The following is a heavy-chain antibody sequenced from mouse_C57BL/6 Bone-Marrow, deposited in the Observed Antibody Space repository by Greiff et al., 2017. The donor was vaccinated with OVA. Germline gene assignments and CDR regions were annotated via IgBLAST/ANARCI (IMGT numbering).Heavy chain of an antibody. CDR2: IHPNSGST. V-gene: IGHV1-64*01. CDR1: GYTFTSYW. CDR3: ARERYDGYLYYFDY. Sequence: QVQLQQPGAELVKPGASVKLSCKASGYTFTSYWMHWVKQRPGQGLEWIGMIHPNSGSTNYNEKFKSKATLTVDKSSSTAYMQLSSLTSEDSAVYYCARERYDGYLYYFDYWGQGTTLTVSS. J-gene: IGHJ2*01. D-gene: IGHD2-3*01.